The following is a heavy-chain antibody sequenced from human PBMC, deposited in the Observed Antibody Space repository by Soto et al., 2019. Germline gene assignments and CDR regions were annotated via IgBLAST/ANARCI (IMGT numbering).Heavy chain of an antibody. CDR1: GASISGYH. V-gene: IGHV4-59*08. CDR2: IYYTGST. Sequence: PSETLSLTCTVSGASISGYHWGWIRQPPGKGLEWIGYIYYTGSTNYNPSLKSRVTMSVDTSKNQFSLKLNSVTAADTAVYYCARRYGSAIDYWGQGTLVTVSS. J-gene: IGHJ4*02. CDR3: ARRYGSAIDY. D-gene: IGHD1-26*01.